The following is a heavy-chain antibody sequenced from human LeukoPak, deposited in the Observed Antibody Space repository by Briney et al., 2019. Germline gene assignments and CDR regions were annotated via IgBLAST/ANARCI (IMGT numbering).Heavy chain of an antibody. CDR1: GFTFSNYA. CDR3: ARDSPSGDYGD. J-gene: IGHJ4*02. Sequence: GGSLRLSCAASGFTFSNYAMHRVRQAPGKGLEWVAVISYDGSNKYYADSVKGRFTISRDNSKNTLYLQMNSLRAEDTAVYYCARDSPSGDYGDWGQGTLVTVSS. D-gene: IGHD4-17*01. CDR2: ISYDGSNK. V-gene: IGHV3-30-3*01.